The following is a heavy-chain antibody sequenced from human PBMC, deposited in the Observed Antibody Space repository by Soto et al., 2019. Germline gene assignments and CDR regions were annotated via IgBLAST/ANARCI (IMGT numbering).Heavy chain of an antibody. CDR2: INPNTGVT. CDR3: ARVKSGSYFLLLFDY. Sequence: ASVKVSCKASGYTFTDHYIHWVRQAPGQGLEWMGWINPNTGVTHYAQRFQGRVIMTRDTSISTAYMDLSRLRSDDAALYFCARVKSGSYFLLLFDYWGQGTQVTVSS. CDR1: GYTFTDHY. D-gene: IGHD3-10*01. J-gene: IGHJ4*02. V-gene: IGHV1-2*02.